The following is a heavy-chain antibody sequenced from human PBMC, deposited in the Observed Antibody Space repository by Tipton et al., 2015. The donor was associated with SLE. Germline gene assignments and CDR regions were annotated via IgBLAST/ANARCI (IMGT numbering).Heavy chain of an antibody. D-gene: IGHD2-21*02. J-gene: IGHJ4*02. CDR1: GYTFTNYW. CDR2: IHPSDSET. CDR3: ARYGGFCDNIDCFAAYFDL. Sequence: QLVQSGAEVRKPGESLKISCKTSGYTFTNYWIGWVCQMPGKGLEWMGIIHPSDSETRYSPSFQGQVTMSADRSISTAYLQWSSLKASDSAMYYCARYGGFCDNIDCFAAYFDLWGQGTLVSVSS. V-gene: IGHV5-51*03.